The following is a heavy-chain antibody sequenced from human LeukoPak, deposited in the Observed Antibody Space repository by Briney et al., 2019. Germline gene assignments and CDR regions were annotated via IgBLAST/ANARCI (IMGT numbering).Heavy chain of an antibody. V-gene: IGHV4-4*02. CDR1: GGSISSDNW. D-gene: IGHD6-19*01. CDR3: ATNGWYCLDH. J-gene: IGHJ1*01. Sequence: SGTLSLTCAVSGGSISSDNWWSWVRPPPGKGLEWIGEIYHSGSTNYNPSLQSRVTISVDKSNNHFSLRLTSVTAADTAVYYCATNGWYCLDHWGQGALVTVSS. CDR2: IYHSGST.